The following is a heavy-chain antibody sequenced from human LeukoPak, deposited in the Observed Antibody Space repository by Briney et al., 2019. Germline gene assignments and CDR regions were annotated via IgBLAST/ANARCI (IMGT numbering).Heavy chain of an antibody. J-gene: IGHJ5*02. V-gene: IGHV4-39*01. CDR2: IYHSGST. Sequence: KPSETLSLTCTVSGGSISSSSYYWGWIRQPPGKGLEWIGTIYHSGSTYYNVSLNSRVIISVDTPKNQFSLRLSSVTAADTAAYFCARGLRYFDWLRLNWFDPWGQGTLVTVSS. D-gene: IGHD3-9*01. CDR3: ARGLRYFDWLRLNWFDP. CDR1: GGSISSSSYY.